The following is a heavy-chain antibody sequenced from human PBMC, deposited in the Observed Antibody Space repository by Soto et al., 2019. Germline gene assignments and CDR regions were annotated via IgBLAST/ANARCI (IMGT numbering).Heavy chain of an antibody. CDR3: AKGGTAYPPLHDC. Sequence: GGSRRLSCAASGFTFSSYGMHWVRQAPGKGLEWVAVIWYDGSNKYYADSVKGRYTISRDNSKNTLYLQMNSLRTEDTAVYFCAKGGTAYPPLHDCRGQGAPVTVSS. V-gene: IGHV3-33*06. CDR2: IWYDGSNK. J-gene: IGHJ1*01. CDR1: GFTFSSYG. D-gene: IGHD2-21*02.